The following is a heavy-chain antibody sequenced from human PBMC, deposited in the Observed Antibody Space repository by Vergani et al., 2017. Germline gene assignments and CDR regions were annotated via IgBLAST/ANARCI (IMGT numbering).Heavy chain of an antibody. J-gene: IGHJ3*01. CDR2: IYDTGST. V-gene: IGHV4-30-4*01. CDR1: GASISSGAFY. CDR3: ARSYCSATRCYSSIAFDL. D-gene: IGHD2-2*01. Sequence: QVQMQESGPGLGRPLQTLSLTCTVSGASISSGAFYWAWIRPPPGKGLGWIVYIYDTGSTYYNPSLESRIFISIDTSGNQFSLNLRSVNAADTAVDYCARSYCSATRCYSSIAFDLWGQGTQVTISS.